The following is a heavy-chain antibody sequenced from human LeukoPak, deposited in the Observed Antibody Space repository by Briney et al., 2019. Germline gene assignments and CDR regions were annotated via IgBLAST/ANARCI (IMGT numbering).Heavy chain of an antibody. J-gene: IGHJ3*02. Sequence: ASVKVSCKASGYTFTSYYMHWVRQAPGQGLEWMGWINPNSGGTNYAQKFQGRVTMTRDTSISTAYMELSRLRSDDTAVYYCARAPSGSYYILDAFDIWGQGTMVTVSS. CDR1: GYTFTSYY. D-gene: IGHD3-10*01. V-gene: IGHV1-2*02. CDR3: ARAPSGSYYILDAFDI. CDR2: INPNSGGT.